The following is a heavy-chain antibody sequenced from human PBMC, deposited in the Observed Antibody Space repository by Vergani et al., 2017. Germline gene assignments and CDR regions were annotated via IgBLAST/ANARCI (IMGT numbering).Heavy chain of an antibody. CDR3: ARVPEVAATGWFDP. D-gene: IGHD2-15*01. V-gene: IGHV1-69*09. Sequence: VQLLESGGGLVQPGGSLRLSCAASGFTFSSYTISWVRQAPGQGLEWMGRIIPILGIANYAQKFQGRVTITADKSTSTAYMELSSLRSEDTAVYYCARVPEVAATGWFDPWGQGTLVTVSS. CDR2: IIPILGIA. J-gene: IGHJ5*02. CDR1: GFTFSSYT.